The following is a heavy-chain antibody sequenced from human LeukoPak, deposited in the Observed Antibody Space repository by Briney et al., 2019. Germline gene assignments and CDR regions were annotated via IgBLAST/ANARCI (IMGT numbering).Heavy chain of an antibody. CDR2: ISSSSSYI. CDR3: ARARGGRIGGMIVGEFDY. J-gene: IGHJ4*02. D-gene: IGHD3-22*01. Sequence: GGSLRLSCAASGFTFSSYSMNWVRQAPGKGLECVSSISSSSSYIYYADSVKGRFTISRDNAKNSLYLQMNRLRGDDTAVYYCARARGGRIGGMIVGEFDYWGQGTLVTVSS. CDR1: GFTFSSYS. V-gene: IGHV3-21*01.